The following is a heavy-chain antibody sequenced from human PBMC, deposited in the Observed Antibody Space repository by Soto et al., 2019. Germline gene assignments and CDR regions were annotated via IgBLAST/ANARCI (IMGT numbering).Heavy chain of an antibody. Sequence: PGGSLRPSCAASGFTFSSYSMNWVRQAPGKGLEWVSSISSSSYIYYADSVKGRFTISRDNAKNSLYLQMNSLRAEDTAVYYCARDQPGYSYGYGLGYWGQGTLVTVSS. CDR3: ARDQPGYSYGYGLGY. CDR1: GFTFSSYS. CDR2: ISSSSYI. V-gene: IGHV3-21*01. D-gene: IGHD5-18*01. J-gene: IGHJ4*02.